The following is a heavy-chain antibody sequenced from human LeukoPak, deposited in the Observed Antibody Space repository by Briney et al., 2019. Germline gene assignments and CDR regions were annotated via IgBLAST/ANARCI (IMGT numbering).Heavy chain of an antibody. Sequence: SETLSLTCAVYGGPFSGYYWSWIRQPPGKGLEWIGEINHSGSTNYNLSLKSRVTISVDTSKNQFSLKLSSVTAADTAVYYCARGGVAAAGSYYYYYYMDVWGKGTTVTVSS. CDR1: GGPFSGYY. D-gene: IGHD6-13*01. CDR3: ARGGVAAAGSYYYYYYMDV. J-gene: IGHJ6*03. V-gene: IGHV4-34*01. CDR2: INHSGST.